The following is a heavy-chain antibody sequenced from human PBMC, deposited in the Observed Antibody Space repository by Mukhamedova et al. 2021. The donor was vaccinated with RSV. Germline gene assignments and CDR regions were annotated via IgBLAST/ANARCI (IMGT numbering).Heavy chain of an antibody. Sequence: GFTLGTFDMHWVRQTPGKGLEWVASIRYDGSDRYYAKSVEGRFAISRDNSKNTVYLELNSLSVDDTAVYYCAREGDGFRDYYHGMD. J-gene: IGHJ6*01. CDR2: IRYDGSDR. CDR3: AREGDGFRDYYHGMD. V-gene: IGHV3-30*03. CDR1: GFTLGTFD. D-gene: IGHD3-10*01.